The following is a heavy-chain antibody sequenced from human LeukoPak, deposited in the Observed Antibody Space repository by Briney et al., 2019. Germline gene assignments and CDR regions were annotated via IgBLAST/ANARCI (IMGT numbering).Heavy chain of an antibody. J-gene: IGHJ3*02. V-gene: IGHV3-15*01. CDR2: IKSKTDGGTT. D-gene: IGHD3-10*01. CDR3: TPGGVLLLWFGGQELDAFHI. Sequence: GGTLRLSCAASGFTFSNAWMSLVRQAPGKGLEGVGRIKSKTDGGTTDYAAPVKGRFTISRDDSKNTLYLQIIRLRTEDTALYYCTPGGVLLLWFGGQELDAFHIWGERTMLTVSS. CDR1: GFTFSNAW.